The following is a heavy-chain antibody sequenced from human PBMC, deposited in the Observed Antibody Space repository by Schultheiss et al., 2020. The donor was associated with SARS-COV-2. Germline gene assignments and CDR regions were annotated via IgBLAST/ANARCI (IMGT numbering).Heavy chain of an antibody. CDR3: ARVSGSNRRDAFDI. D-gene: IGHD1-26*01. Sequence: GGSLRLSCAASGFTFSDHYMDWVRQAPGKGLEWVGRTRNKANSYTTEYAASVKGRFTISRDDSKNSLYLQMNSLKTEDTAVYYCARVSGSNRRDAFDIWGQGTMVTVSS. CDR1: GFTFSDHY. V-gene: IGHV3-72*01. J-gene: IGHJ3*02. CDR2: TRNKANSYTT.